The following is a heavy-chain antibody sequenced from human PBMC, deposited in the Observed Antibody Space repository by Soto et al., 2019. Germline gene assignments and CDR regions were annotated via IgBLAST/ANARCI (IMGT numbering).Heavy chain of an antibody. J-gene: IGHJ6*02. D-gene: IGHD2-8*02. CDR1: DNTFTHYG. CDR2: LSGYNGNT. Sequence: ASVKVSCKSSDNTFTHYGINWVRPAPGQGLEWMVCLSGYNGNTKYAQKFQDRVTMTADTSTRAAFMEVSSLTSDDTGVYFCAATGGNYFGLDVWGQGTTVTVSS. CDR3: AATGGNYFGLDV. V-gene: IGHV1-18*01.